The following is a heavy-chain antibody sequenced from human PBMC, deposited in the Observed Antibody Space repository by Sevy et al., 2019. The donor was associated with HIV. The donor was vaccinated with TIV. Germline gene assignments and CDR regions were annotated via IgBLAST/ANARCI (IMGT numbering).Heavy chain of an antibody. CDR2: ISSSSDSSRTL. V-gene: IGHV3-48*01. D-gene: IGHD6-19*01. CDR3: ARPDLSGWYFDF. CDR1: GFTFSSYS. Sequence: GGSLRLSCVASGFTFSSYSMTWVRQAPGKGLKWVSYISSSSDSSRTLYYADSVKGRFSISRDNAKNSVHLQMTSLRVEDTAVYYCARPDLSGWYFDFWGHGTLVTVSS. J-gene: IGHJ4*01.